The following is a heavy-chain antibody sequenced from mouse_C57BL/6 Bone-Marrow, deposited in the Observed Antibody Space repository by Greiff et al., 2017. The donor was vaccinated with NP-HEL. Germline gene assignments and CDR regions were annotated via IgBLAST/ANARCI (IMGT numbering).Heavy chain of an antibody. CDR1: GYTFTSYG. CDR2: IYPRSGNT. J-gene: IGHJ3*01. V-gene: IGHV1-81*01. D-gene: IGHD2-2*01. Sequence: VQLQQSGAELARPGASVKLSCKASGYTFTSYGISWVKQRTGQGLEWIGEIYPRSGNTYYNEKFKGKAKLTADKSSSTAYLELRSLTSEDAEVYFCARKVYYGYGGAYWGQGTLVTVSA. CDR3: ARKVYYGYGGAY.